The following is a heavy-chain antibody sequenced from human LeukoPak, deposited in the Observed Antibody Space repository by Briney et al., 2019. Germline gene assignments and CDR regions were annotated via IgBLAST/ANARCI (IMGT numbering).Heavy chain of an antibody. D-gene: IGHD6-13*01. Sequence: ASVKVSCKASGYTFTAYYIHWLRQAPGQGLEWMGWINPNSGATNYAQKFQDRVTVTRDTSVGTAYMELPGLRSDDTAVYYCARDRGDSSSWYAPFDYWGQGTLVTVSS. J-gene: IGHJ4*02. V-gene: IGHV1-2*02. CDR2: INPNSGAT. CDR3: ARDRGDSSSWYAPFDY. CDR1: GYTFTAYY.